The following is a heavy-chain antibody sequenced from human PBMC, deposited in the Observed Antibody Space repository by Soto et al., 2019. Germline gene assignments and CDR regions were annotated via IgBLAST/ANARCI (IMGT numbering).Heavy chain of an antibody. D-gene: IGHD1-7*01. V-gene: IGHV6-1*01. CDR1: GDSVSSNSAA. Sequence: QVQLQESGPGLVKPSQTLSLTCAISGDSVSSNSAAWNWIRLSPSRGLEWLARTYYRSRWYNDYAVSVRSRITVNLDTSKNQFSLQLTSVNPEDTTVYYRAGTTSHQRYYMDVWGKGTTLTVSS. J-gene: IGHJ6*03. CDR3: AGTTSHQRYYMDV. CDR2: TYYRSRWYN.